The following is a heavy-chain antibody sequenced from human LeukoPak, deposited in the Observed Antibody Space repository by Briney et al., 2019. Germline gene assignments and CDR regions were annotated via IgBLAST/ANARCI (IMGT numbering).Heavy chain of an antibody. D-gene: IGHD4-11*01. V-gene: IGHV4-39*01. CDR3: ARQDSSGRDY. CDR1: GGSISSSSYY. J-gene: IGHJ4*02. Sequence: ASETLTLTCTVSGGSISSSSYYWGWIRQSPGKGLEWIGSVYYSGRTYYNPSLKSRVTISGDTSKNQFSLRLGSVTAADTDVYYCARQDSSGRDYWSQGTLVTVSS. CDR2: VYYSGRT.